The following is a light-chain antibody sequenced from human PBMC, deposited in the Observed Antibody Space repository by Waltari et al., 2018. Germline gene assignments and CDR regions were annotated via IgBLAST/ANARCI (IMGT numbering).Light chain of an antibody. CDR2: EVV. CDR1: SSDIGAHNY. CDR3: TSYTDSDNLV. V-gene: IGLV2-8*01. Sequence: QSALTQPPSASGSLGQSVTLSCTGTSSDIGAHNYVSWYQHRPGNAPKLVIFEVVKRPSGVPDRVSGSKSCRTASLTVSGLQADDEADYYCTSYTDSDNLVFGGGT. J-gene: IGLJ3*02.